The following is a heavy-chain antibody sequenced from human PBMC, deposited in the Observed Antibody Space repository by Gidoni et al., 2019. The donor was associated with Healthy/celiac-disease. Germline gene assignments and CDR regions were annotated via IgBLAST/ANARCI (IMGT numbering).Heavy chain of an antibody. D-gene: IGHD4-17*01. CDR1: GGSISSGGYS. V-gene: IGHV4-30-2*01. J-gene: IGHJ4*02. Sequence: QLQLQESGSGLVKPSQTLSLTCAVPGGSISSGGYSWSWIRQPPGKGLEWIGYIYHSGSTYYNPSLKSRVTISVDRSKNQFSLKLSSVTAADTAVYYCASHDYGDTRMDYWGQGTLVTVSS. CDR2: IYHSGST. CDR3: ASHDYGDTRMDY.